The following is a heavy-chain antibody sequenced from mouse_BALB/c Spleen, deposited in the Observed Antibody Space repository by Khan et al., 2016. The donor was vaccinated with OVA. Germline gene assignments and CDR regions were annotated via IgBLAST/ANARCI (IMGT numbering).Heavy chain of an antibody. J-gene: IGHJ2*01. CDR2: ISYSGVT. D-gene: IGHD1-1*01. V-gene: IGHV3-2*02. CDR3: ARGNYYGDYLDY. CDR1: GYSITSGYA. Sequence: EVKLLESGPGLVKPSQSLSLTCTVTGYSITSGYAWNWIRQFPGNKLEWMGYISYSGVTSYTPSLKSRISITRDTSKNQFFLQVNAVTTEDTATDYGARGNYYGDYLDYWGQGTTLTVAS.